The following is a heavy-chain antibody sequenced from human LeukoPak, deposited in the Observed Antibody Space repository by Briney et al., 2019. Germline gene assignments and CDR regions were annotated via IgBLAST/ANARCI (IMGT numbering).Heavy chain of an antibody. Sequence: PGGSLRLSCAASGFTFSSYSMNWVRQAPGKGLEWVANIKQDGSVKYYVDSVKGRFTISRDNAKNSLYLQMNSLRAEDTAVYYCEVDGYWGQGTLVTVSS. CDR3: EVDGY. J-gene: IGHJ4*02. CDR2: IKQDGSVK. CDR1: GFTFSSYS. D-gene: IGHD5-12*01. V-gene: IGHV3-7*01.